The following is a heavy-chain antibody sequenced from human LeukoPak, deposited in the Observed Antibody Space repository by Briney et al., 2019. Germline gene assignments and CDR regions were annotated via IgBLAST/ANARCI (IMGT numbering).Heavy chain of an antibody. CDR1: GGTFSSYA. CDR3: ARQDYDILTGYFKDY. V-gene: IGHV1-69*04. D-gene: IGHD3-9*01. CDR2: IIPILGIA. J-gene: IGHJ4*02. Sequence: SVKVSCKASGGTFSSYAISWVRQAPGQGLEWMGRIIPILGIANYAQKFQGRVTITADKSTSTAYMELSSLRSKDTAVYYCARQDYDILTGYFKDYWGQGTLVTVSS.